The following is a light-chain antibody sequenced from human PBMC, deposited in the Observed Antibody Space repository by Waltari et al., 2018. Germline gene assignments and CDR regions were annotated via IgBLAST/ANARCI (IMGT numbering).Light chain of an antibody. Sequence: QSVLTQPPSVSGAPGQRVTISCTGSSSNIGAGYDVHWYQQLPGTAPKLLIYGNHNRPSGVPDRFSGAKSGTSASLAITGRQAEDGADYYCQSYDSSLSGAWVFGGGTKLTVL. CDR3: QSYDSSLSGAWV. CDR2: GNH. V-gene: IGLV1-40*01. J-gene: IGLJ3*02. CDR1: SSNIGAGYD.